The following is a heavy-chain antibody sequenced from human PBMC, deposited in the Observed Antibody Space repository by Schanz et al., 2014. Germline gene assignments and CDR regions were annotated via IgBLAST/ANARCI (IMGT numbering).Heavy chain of an antibody. Sequence: EVQLVESGGLLVQPGGSLRLSCAASGFTVSSKYMNWVRQAPGKGPEWVSVIFGGGSTYYADSVKGRFTISRDNSKNTVYLQINSLRAEDTAVYYCAKEESPPSLVDYWGQGTLVTVSS. CDR1: GFTVSSKY. CDR2: IFGGGST. CDR3: AKEESPPSLVDY. J-gene: IGHJ4*02. V-gene: IGHV3-66*01.